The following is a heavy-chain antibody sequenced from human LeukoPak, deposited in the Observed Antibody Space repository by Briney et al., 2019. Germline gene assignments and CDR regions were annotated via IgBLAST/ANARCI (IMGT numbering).Heavy chain of an antibody. D-gene: IGHD3-10*01. J-gene: IGHJ4*02. Sequence: GGSLRLSCAASGFTFSSYGMHWVRQAPGKGLEWVAVIWYDGSNKYYADSVKGRFTISRDNSKNTPYLQMNSLRAEDTAVYYCAREGRGSGSYYDYWGQGTLVTVSS. CDR1: GFTFSSYG. CDR2: IWYDGSNK. V-gene: IGHV3-33*01. CDR3: AREGRGSGSYYDY.